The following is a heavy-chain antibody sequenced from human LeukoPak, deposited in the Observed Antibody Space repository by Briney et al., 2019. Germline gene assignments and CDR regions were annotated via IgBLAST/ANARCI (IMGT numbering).Heavy chain of an antibody. J-gene: IGHJ5*02. D-gene: IGHD4-23*01. V-gene: IGHV1-18*01. Sequence: SVKVSCKASGYTFTSYGISWVRQAPGQGLEWMGWISAYNGNTNYAQKLQGRVTMTTDTSTSTAYMELRSLRSDDTAVYYCASIGSPDYGGNNWFDPWGQGTLVTVSS. CDR1: GYTFTSYG. CDR2: ISAYNGNT. CDR3: ASIGSPDYGGNNWFDP.